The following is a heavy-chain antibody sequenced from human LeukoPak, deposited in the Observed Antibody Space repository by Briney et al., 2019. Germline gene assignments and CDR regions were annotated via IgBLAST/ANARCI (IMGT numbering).Heavy chain of an antibody. CDR1: GFTFSTYA. CDR3: ARGRPTGSSRRFIVQ. D-gene: IGHD1-26*01. Sequence: GGSLRLSCAASGFTFSTYAMTWVRQAPGKGLEWVSSMSSGGTYFYYADSVRGRFTISRDNAKDSLFLLMNSLRVEDTAVYYCARGRPTGSSRRFIVQWGQGTLVSASS. CDR2: MSSGGTYF. J-gene: IGHJ4*02. V-gene: IGHV3-21*06.